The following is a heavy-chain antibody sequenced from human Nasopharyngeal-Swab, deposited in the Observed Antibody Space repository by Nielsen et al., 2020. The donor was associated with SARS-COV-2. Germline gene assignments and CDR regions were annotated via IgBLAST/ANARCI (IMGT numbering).Heavy chain of an antibody. Sequence: GESLKISCAASGFTFSGYAMSWVRQAPGKGLEWVSAVSRSGRTTYYADSVKGRFTISRDNSKNTLYLQMNNLRAEDTAVYYCRRDYYDRSSYVGLVDYWGQGTLVTVSS. V-gene: IGHV3-23*01. J-gene: IGHJ4*02. CDR3: RRDYYDRSSYVGLVDY. D-gene: IGHD3-22*01. CDR2: VSRSGRTT. CDR1: GFTFSGYA.